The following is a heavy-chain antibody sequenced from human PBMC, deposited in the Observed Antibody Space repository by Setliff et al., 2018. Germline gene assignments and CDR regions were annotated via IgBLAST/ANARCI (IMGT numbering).Heavy chain of an antibody. V-gene: IGHV4-34*01. J-gene: IGHJ5*02. CDR3: VRVQNSGCGDL. D-gene: IGHD6-25*01. CDR1: GGSFSGFY. Sequence: PSETLSLTCAVYGGSFSGFYWTWIRQPPGKGLEWIGEIKHGGSANYNPSLKSRVTISVDGSTNQFSLKLGSVTAADAAVYYCVRVQNSGCGDLWGQGTLVTVSS. CDR2: IKHGGSA.